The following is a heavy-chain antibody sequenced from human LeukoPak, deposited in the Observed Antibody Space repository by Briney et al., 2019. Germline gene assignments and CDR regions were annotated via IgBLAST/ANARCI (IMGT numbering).Heavy chain of an antibody. J-gene: IGHJ6*03. CDR2: MNPNSGNT. V-gene: IGHV1-8*01. CDR1: GYTFTSYD. Sequence: GASVKVSCKTSGYTFTSYDINWVRQATGQGLEWMGWMNPNSGNTGYAQKFQGRVTMTRNTSISTAYMELSSLRSEDTAVYYCARNIAAAGNYYYYYMDVWGKGTTVTISS. CDR3: ARNIAAAGNYYYYYMDV. D-gene: IGHD6-13*01.